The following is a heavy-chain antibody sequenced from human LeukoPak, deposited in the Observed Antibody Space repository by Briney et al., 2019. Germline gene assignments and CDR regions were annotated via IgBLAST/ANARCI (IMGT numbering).Heavy chain of an antibody. J-gene: IGHJ4*02. Sequence: PGGSLRLSCAASGFTFSSYAMSWVRQAPGKGLEWVSAISGSGGSTYYADSVKGRFTISRDNSKNTLYLQMNSLRAEDTAVYYCAEHPRLVRYFDSWGQGTLVTVSS. CDR3: AEHPRLVRYFDS. CDR1: GFTFSSYA. V-gene: IGHV3-23*01. CDR2: ISGSGGST. D-gene: IGHD6-6*01.